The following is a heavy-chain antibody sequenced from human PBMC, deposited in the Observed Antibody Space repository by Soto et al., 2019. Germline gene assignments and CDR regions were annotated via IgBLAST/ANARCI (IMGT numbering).Heavy chain of an antibody. Sequence: PGGSLRLSCAASGFTFSSYGMHWVLQAPGKGLEWVAVIWYDGSNKYYADSVKGRFTISRDNSKNTLYLQMNSLRAEDTAVYYCARDQTFYDSSGYYSHEAFEIWGQGTMVNVSS. J-gene: IGHJ3*02. V-gene: IGHV3-33*01. D-gene: IGHD3-22*01. CDR2: IWYDGSNK. CDR3: ARDQTFYDSSGYYSHEAFEI. CDR1: GFTFSSYG.